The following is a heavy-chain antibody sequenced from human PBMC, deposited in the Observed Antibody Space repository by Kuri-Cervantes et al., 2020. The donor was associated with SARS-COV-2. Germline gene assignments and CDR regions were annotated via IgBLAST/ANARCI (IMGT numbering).Heavy chain of an antibody. Sequence: LSLTCAASGFTVCSNYMSWVRQAPGKGLEWVSVIYRGGSTYYADSVKGRFTISRDNSKKTLYLQMNSLRAEDTAVYYCARDIEDYDFWSGYLRQGYYHCMDVWGQGTTVTVSS. CDR3: ARDIEDYDFWSGYLRQGYYHCMDV. CDR1: GFTVCSNY. CDR2: IYRGGST. J-gene: IGHJ6*02. D-gene: IGHD3-3*01. V-gene: IGHV3-53*01.